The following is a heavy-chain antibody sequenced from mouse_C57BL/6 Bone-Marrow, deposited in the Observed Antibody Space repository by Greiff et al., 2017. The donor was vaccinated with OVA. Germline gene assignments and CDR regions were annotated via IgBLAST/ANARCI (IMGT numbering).Heavy chain of an antibody. Sequence: EVKLVASGPGMVKPSQSLSLTCTVTGYSITSGYDWHWIRHFPGNKLEWMSYISYSGSTNYNTSLKSLTSITHDTSKNQFFLKLNSVTTEDTATYYCARELRFYYFDYWGQGTTLTVSS. CDR2: ISYSGST. CDR3: ARELRFYYFDY. V-gene: IGHV3-1*01. CDR1: GYSITSGYD. D-gene: IGHD1-1*01. J-gene: IGHJ2*01.